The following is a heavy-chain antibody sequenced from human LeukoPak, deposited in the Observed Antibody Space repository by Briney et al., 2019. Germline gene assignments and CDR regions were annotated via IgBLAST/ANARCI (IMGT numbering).Heavy chain of an antibody. J-gene: IGHJ3*02. Sequence: VASVKVSCKASGYTFTGYYMHWVRQAPGQGLEWMGWINPNSGGTNYAQKFQGRVTMTRDTSISTAYMELSRLRSDDTAVYYCARALGRVGYSGSHDAFDIWGQGTMVTVSS. CDR1: GYTFTGYY. V-gene: IGHV1-2*02. CDR3: ARALGRVGYSGSHDAFDI. D-gene: IGHD6-6*01. CDR2: INPNSGGT.